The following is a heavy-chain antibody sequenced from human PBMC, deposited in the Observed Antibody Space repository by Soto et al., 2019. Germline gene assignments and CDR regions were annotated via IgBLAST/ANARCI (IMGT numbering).Heavy chain of an antibody. CDR1: GGSISSYY. V-gene: IGHV4-4*07. D-gene: IGHD2-15*01. J-gene: IGHJ6*02. CDR3: AREYPLGYCSGGSCYSKRQYYYYGMDV. CDR2: IYTSGST. Sequence: SETLSLTCTVSGGSISSYYWSWIRQSAGKGLEWIGRIYTSGSTNYNPSLKSRVTMSVDTSKNQFSLKLISVTAADTAVYYCAREYPLGYCSGGSCYSKRQYYYYGMDVWGQGTTVTVSS.